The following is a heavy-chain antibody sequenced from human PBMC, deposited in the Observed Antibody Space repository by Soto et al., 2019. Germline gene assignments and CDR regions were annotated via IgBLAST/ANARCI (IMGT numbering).Heavy chain of an antibody. CDR1: GYIFVNYG. D-gene: IGHD3-16*01. Sequence: QVQLVQSGDEMKKPGASVRVSCKASGYIFVNYGIAWVRQSPGQGLEWMGWISPYTGDTHSASKVQGRLTMTTDTSTRTAYMDLGRMTSDDTAVYYCAMVDNYVTPAPQDVGGQGTTVTVSS. J-gene: IGHJ6*02. CDR3: AMVDNYVTPAPQDV. V-gene: IGHV1-18*01. CDR2: ISPYTGDT.